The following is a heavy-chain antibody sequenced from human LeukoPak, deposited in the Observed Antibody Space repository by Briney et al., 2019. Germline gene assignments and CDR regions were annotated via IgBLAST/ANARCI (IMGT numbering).Heavy chain of an antibody. V-gene: IGHV1-18*01. J-gene: IGHJ4*02. CDR3: ARDRGSSSWYGEYFDY. CDR2: ISAYNGDT. CDR1: GYTFISYG. Sequence: ASVKVSCKASGYTFISYGITWVRQAPGQGLEWMGWISAYNGDTNFAQKLQGRVTMTTDTSTTTAYMELRSLRSDDTAVYYCARDRGSSSWYGEYFDYWGQGTLVTVSS. D-gene: IGHD6-13*01.